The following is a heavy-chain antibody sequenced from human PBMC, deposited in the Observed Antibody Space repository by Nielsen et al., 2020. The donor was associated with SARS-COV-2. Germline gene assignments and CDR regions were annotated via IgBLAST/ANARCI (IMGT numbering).Heavy chain of an antibody. Sequence: GESLKISCSASGFIFNKYAIHWVHQAPGKGLEYVSAISSLGSTTYYADSVKGRFTISRDNSKDTVYLQMTSLTPEDTAVYYCVKDQDRGLLWFGELSSVFDFWGQGTLVTVSS. V-gene: IGHV3-64D*09. CDR1: GFIFNKYA. CDR3: VKDQDRGLLWFGELSSVFDF. CDR2: ISSLGSTT. J-gene: IGHJ4*02. D-gene: IGHD3-10*01.